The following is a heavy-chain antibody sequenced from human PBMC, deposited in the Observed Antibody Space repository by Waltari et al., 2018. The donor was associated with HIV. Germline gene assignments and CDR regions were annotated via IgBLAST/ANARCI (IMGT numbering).Heavy chain of an antibody. CDR3: ARGRKMATSDAFDI. J-gene: IGHJ3*02. Sequence: QVQLQQWGAGLLKPSETLSLTCAVYGGSFSGYYCSWIRQPPGTGLEWIGEINHSGSTNYNPSLKSRVTISVDTSKNQFSLKLSSVTAADTAVYYCARGRKMATSDAFDIWGQGTMVTVSS. CDR1: GGSFSGYY. D-gene: IGHD5-12*01. CDR2: INHSGST. V-gene: IGHV4-34*01.